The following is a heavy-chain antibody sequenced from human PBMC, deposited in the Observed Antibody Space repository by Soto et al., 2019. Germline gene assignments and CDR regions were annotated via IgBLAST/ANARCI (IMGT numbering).Heavy chain of an antibody. Sequence: GGSLRLSCAASGFTFSSYAMGWVRQAPGKGLEWVSAISGSGGSTYYAESVKGRFTISRDNSKNTLYLQMNSLRAEDTAVYYCAKLQAGTEDYYYYGMDVWGQGTTVTVSS. CDR3: AKLQAGTEDYYYYGMDV. V-gene: IGHV3-23*01. J-gene: IGHJ6*02. CDR1: GFTFSSYA. CDR2: ISGSGGST. D-gene: IGHD6-19*01.